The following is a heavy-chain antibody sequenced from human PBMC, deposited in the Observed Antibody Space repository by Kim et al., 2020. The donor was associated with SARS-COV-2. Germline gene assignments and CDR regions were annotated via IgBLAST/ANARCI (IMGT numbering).Heavy chain of an antibody. D-gene: IGHD3-10*01. CDR3: ARGPYGSNISPFDY. CDR1: GYTFTNYA. CDR2: INAGAGNT. Sequence: ASVKVSCKASGYTFTNYAMHWVRQAPGQRPEWMAWINAGAGNTKYSQKFQGRVTLTRDASASTAYMELRSLISEDTAVYYCARGPYGSNISPFDYWGQGTLVTVSS. V-gene: IGHV1-3*01. J-gene: IGHJ4*02.